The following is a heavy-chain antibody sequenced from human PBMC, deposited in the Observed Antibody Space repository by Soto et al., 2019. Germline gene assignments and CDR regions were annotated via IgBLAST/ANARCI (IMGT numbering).Heavy chain of an antibody. CDR2: IFSNDEK. J-gene: IGHJ5*02. CDR3: ARIGRYGSGSDRWFDP. CDR1: GFSLSNARMG. V-gene: IGHV2-26*01. Sequence: QVTLKESGPVLVKPTETLTLTRTVSGFSLSNARMGVSWIRQPPGKALEWLAHIFSNDEKSYSTSLKSRLTISKDTSKSQVVLTMTNMDPVDTATYYCARIGRYGSGSDRWFDPWGQGTLVTVSS. D-gene: IGHD3-10*01.